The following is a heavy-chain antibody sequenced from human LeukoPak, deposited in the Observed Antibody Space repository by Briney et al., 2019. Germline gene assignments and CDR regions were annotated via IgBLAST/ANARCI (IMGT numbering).Heavy chain of an antibody. CDR1: GFTFSTYW. CDR3: ASYGPCINGVCYTDFDD. J-gene: IGHJ4*02. D-gene: IGHD2-8*01. CDR2: INGDGSNT. V-gene: IGHV3-74*01. Sequence: PGGSLRLSCGASGFTFSTYWMNWVRQAPGKGLVWVSHINGDGSNTNYADSVKGRFTICRDNAKNTLYLQMNSLRAEDTAVYYCASYGPCINGVCYTDFDDWGRGTLVSVSS.